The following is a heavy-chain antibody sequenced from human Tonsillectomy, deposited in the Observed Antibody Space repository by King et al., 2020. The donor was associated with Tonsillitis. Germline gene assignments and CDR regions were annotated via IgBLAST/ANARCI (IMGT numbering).Heavy chain of an antibody. CDR3: ARDSDGYGVTVWFDP. D-gene: IGHD5-24*01. V-gene: IGHV4-38-2*02. CDR1: GYSISSGYY. J-gene: IGHJ5*02. Sequence: QLQESGPGLVKPSETLSFTCAVSGYSISSGYYWGWIRQPPGKGLEWIGSLYHRGSTYYNPSLKSRVTISVDTSKNQFSLRLSSVTAADPAVYYCARDSDGYGVTVWFDPWGQGTLVTVSS. CDR2: LYHRGST.